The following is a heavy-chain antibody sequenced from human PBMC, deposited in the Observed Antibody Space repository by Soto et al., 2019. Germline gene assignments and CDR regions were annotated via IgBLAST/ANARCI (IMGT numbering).Heavy chain of an antibody. V-gene: IGHV3-30*03. D-gene: IGHD2-15*01. J-gene: IGHJ6*02. Sequence: QVQLVESGGGVVQPGRSLRLSCAASGFTFSSYGMHWVRQAPGKGLEWVAVISYDGSNKYYADSVKGRFTISRDNSKNTLYLQMNSLRAEDTAVYYCARVICSGGSCYYYYGMDVWGQGTTVTVSS. CDR3: ARVICSGGSCYYYYGMDV. CDR1: GFTFSSYG. CDR2: ISYDGSNK.